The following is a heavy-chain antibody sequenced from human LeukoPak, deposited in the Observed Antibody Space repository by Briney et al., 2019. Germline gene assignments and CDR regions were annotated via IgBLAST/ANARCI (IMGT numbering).Heavy chain of an antibody. V-gene: IGHV4-34*01. D-gene: IGHD5-12*01. Sequence: GSLRLSCAASGFTFSDAWMSWIRQPPGKGLGWIGEINHSGSTNYNPSLKSRVTISVDTSKNQFSLKLSSVTAADTAVYYCARGRKYSGYDYGRIAFDIWGQGTMVTVSS. CDR3: ARGRKYSGYDYGRIAFDI. CDR1: GFTFSDAW. CDR2: INHSGST. J-gene: IGHJ3*02.